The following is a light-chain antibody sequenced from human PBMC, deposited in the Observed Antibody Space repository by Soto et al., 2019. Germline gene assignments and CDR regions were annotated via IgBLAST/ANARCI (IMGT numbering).Light chain of an antibody. CDR2: DAS. J-gene: IGKJ5*01. V-gene: IGKV1-33*01. CDR3: QQYDDLPIT. CDR1: QDISHY. Sequence: DIQMTPSPSSLSASVVDTVTITCQASQDISHYLNWYQQKPGKALKLLIYDASNLHPGVPSRFRGSGSGTEFSFNITSLQPEDVATYYCQQYDDLPITLGQGTRPEIK.